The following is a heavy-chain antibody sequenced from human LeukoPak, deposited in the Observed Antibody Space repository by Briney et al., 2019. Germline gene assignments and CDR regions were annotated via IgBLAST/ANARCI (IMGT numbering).Heavy chain of an antibody. Sequence: SETLSLTCTVSGGSISSYYWSWIRQPPGKGLEWIGYTYYSGSTNYNPSLKSRVTISVDTSKNQFSLKLSSVTAADTAVYYCARRSIDAYSYGYNYWGQGTLVTVSS. J-gene: IGHJ4*02. V-gene: IGHV4-59*08. CDR1: GGSISSYY. CDR2: TYYSGST. CDR3: ARRSIDAYSYGYNY. D-gene: IGHD5-18*01.